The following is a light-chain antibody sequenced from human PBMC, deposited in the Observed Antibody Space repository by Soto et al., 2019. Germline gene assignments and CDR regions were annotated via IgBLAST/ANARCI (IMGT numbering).Light chain of an antibody. Sequence: EVVLTQSPATMSLYPGEGATLSCRASQSVSTYLAWYQQKPGQAPRLLIYDASNRATGIPARFSGSGSGTDFTLTITSLQSEDFAVYYCQEYNNWHPITFGGGTKVDIK. J-gene: IGKJ4*01. CDR3: QEYNNWHPIT. CDR2: DAS. CDR1: QSVSTY. V-gene: IGKV3-11*01.